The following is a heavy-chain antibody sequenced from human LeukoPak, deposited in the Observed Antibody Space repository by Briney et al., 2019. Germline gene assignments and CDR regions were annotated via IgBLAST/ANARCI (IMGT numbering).Heavy chain of an antibody. Sequence: PGGSLRLSCSASGFPFSSYAMHWVRQAPGKGLEYVSAIIDSGGSTYYADSAKGRFTFSRDNSKNTLYLKMSSLRAEDTAVYFCVRGYSFGPYGMDVWGQGTTVTVSS. CDR3: VRGYSFGPYGMDV. J-gene: IGHJ6*02. V-gene: IGHV3-64D*09. CDR1: GFPFSSYA. D-gene: IGHD2-15*01. CDR2: IIDSGGST.